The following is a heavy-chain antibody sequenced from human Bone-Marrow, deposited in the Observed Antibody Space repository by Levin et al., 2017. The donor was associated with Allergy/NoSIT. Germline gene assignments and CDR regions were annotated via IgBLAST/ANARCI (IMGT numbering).Heavy chain of an antibody. V-gene: IGHV4-59*01. D-gene: IGHD3-3*01. J-gene: IGHJ6*02. CDR1: GDSITGYH. CDR3: ARTRPLPPDDHYGMDV. CDR2: IYYNGST. Sequence: RASETLSLTCSVSGDSITGYHWSWIRQPPGKGLEWIGYIYYNGSTYYNPSLKSRVTISLDTSKTQFSLKLTSVTAADTAVFYCARTRPLPPDDHYGMDVWGQGTTVTVSS.